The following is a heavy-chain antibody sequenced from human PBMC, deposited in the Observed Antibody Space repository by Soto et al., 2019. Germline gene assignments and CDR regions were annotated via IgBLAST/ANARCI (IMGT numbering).Heavy chain of an antibody. Sequence: PSETLSLTCAVYGGSFSGYYCSWIRQPPGKGLEWIGEINHIGSTNYNPCLKSRVTISVDTSKNQFSLKLSSVTAAGTAVYYCERGFWDILVVPARPRAFDIWGQGXMVTVSS. CDR2: INHIGST. CDR1: GGSFSGYY. D-gene: IGHD2-2*01. CDR3: ERGFWDILVVPARPRAFDI. J-gene: IGHJ3*02. V-gene: IGHV4-34*01.